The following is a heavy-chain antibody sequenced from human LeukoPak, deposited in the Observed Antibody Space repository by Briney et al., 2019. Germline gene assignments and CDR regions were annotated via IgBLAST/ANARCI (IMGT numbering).Heavy chain of an antibody. V-gene: IGHV1-46*01. J-gene: IGHJ4*02. Sequence: ASVTVSFKASGYTFTSYYMHWVRQAPGQGLEWMGIINPSGGSTSYAQKFQGRVTMTRDTSTSTVYMELSSLRSEDTAVYYCARERGRWLQLNHFDYWGQGTLATVSS. D-gene: IGHD5-24*01. CDR1: GYTFTSYY. CDR3: ARERGRWLQLNHFDY. CDR2: INPSGGST.